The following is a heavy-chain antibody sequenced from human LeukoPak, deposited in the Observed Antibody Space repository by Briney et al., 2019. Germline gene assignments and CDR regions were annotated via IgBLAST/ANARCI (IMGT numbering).Heavy chain of an antibody. CDR1: GYTFTSYD. CDR3: ARVDYYYYGMDV. CDR2: TNPNSGNT. Sequence: ASVKVSCKASGYTFTSYDINWVRQATGQGLEWMGWTNPNSGNTGYAQKFQGRVTMTRNTSISTAYMELSSLRSEDTAVYYCARVDYYYYGMDVWGQGTTVTVSS. J-gene: IGHJ6*02. V-gene: IGHV1-8*01.